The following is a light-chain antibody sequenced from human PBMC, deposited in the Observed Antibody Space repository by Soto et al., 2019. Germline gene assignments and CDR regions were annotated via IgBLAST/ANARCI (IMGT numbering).Light chain of an antibody. Sequence: QSALTQPASVSGSPGQSITISCTGTSSDIAGYNYVSWYQQHPGKAPKLMIHEVSKRPSGVPDRFSASKSGNTASLTVSGLQAEDEADYYCSSHGGSNNFYVFGTGTKLTVL. CDR1: SSDIAGYNY. CDR3: SSHGGSNNFYV. CDR2: EVS. J-gene: IGLJ1*01. V-gene: IGLV2-8*01.